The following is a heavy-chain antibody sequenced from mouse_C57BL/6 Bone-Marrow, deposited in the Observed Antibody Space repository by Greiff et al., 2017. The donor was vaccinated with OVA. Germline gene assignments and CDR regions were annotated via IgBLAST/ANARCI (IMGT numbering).Heavy chain of an antibody. Sequence: VEPGASVKISCKASGYSFTDYNMNWVKQSNGKSLEWIGVINPNYGTTSYNQKFKGKATLTVDQSSSTAYMQLNSLTSEDSAVYYCARSGYYSNYDYAMDYWGQGTSVTVSS. D-gene: IGHD2-5*01. CDR1: GYSFTDYN. J-gene: IGHJ4*01. CDR3: ARSGYYSNYDYAMDY. V-gene: IGHV1-39*01. CDR2: INPNYGTT.